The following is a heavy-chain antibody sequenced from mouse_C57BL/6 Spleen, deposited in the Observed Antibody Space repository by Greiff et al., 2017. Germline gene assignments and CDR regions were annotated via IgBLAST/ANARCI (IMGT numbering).Heavy chain of an antibody. Sequence: VQLQQSGPGLVKPSQSLSLTCSVTGYSITSGYYWNWIRQFPGNKLEWMGYISYDGSNNYNPSLKNRISITRDTSKNQFFLKLNSVTTEDTATYYCARGEGYEGWFAYWGQGTLVTVSA. CDR3: ARGEGYEGWFAY. CDR1: GYSITSGYY. J-gene: IGHJ3*01. D-gene: IGHD2-2*01. CDR2: ISYDGSN. V-gene: IGHV3-6*01.